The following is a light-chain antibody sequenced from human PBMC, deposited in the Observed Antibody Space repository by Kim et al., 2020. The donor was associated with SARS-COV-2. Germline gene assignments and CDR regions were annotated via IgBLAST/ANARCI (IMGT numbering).Light chain of an antibody. CDR1: QSVSSY. CDR3: QQSSNWWT. Sequence: PLSPGERATLSCRASQSVSSYLAWYQQKPGQAPRLLIYDASNRATGIPARFSGSGSGTDFTLTISSLEPEDFAVYYCQQSSNWWTFGQGTKVDIK. CDR2: DAS. V-gene: IGKV3-11*01. J-gene: IGKJ1*01.